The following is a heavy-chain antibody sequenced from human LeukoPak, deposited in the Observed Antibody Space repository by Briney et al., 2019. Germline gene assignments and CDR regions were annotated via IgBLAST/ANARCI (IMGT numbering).Heavy chain of an antibody. D-gene: IGHD1-26*01. CDR2: IRYDGSNK. J-gene: IGHJ4*02. CDR3: ALNSGSYYYVFDY. Sequence: PGGSLRLSCAASGFTFSSYGMHWVRQAPGKGLEWVAFIRYDGSNKYYADSVKGRFTISRDNSKNTLYLQMNSLRAEDTAVYYCALNSGSYYYVFDYWGQGTLVTVSS. CDR1: GFTFSSYG. V-gene: IGHV3-30*02.